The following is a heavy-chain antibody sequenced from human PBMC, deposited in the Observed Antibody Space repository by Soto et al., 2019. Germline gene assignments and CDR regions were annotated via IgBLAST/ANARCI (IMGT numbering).Heavy chain of an antibody. CDR3: ARHGSS. CDR2: IYYSGQT. Sequence: SETLSLTCSVSGVSISGSSYYWGWIRQPPGKGLEWIGSIYYSGQTYYNPSLKSRVTISVDSSKNQFSLNLTSVTATDTAFYYCARHGSSWGQGTLVTVSS. J-gene: IGHJ5*02. V-gene: IGHV4-39*01. CDR1: GVSISGSSYY.